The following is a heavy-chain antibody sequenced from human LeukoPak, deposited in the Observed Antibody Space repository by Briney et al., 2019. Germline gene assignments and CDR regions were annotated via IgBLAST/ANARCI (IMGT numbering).Heavy chain of an antibody. V-gene: IGHV3-74*01. CDR1: GFSFTNYW. Sequence: GGSLRLSCVASGFSFTNYWMHWVRQSPGKGLEWVSRVDSDGSDTIYADSVRGRFTISRDNAQNTVFLQMNSLRVEDTAVYYCARDMYDFWSGYMGGYWGQGALVTVSS. D-gene: IGHD3-3*01. CDR2: VDSDGSDT. CDR3: ARDMYDFWSGYMGGY. J-gene: IGHJ4*02.